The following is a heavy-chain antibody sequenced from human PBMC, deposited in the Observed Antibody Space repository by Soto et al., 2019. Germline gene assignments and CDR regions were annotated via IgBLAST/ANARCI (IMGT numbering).Heavy chain of an antibody. Sequence: QVQLQESGPGLVKPSQTLSLTCTVSGGSISSGGYYWSWIRQHPGKGLEWIGYIYYSGSTYYNPSLKSRVTISVDTSKNQFSLKLSSVTAADTAVYYCARDLIVLVPAAPEYYYYGMDVWGQGTTVTVSS. CDR1: GGSISSGGYY. CDR3: ARDLIVLVPAAPEYYYYGMDV. CDR2: IYYSGST. J-gene: IGHJ6*02. D-gene: IGHD2-2*01. V-gene: IGHV4-31*03.